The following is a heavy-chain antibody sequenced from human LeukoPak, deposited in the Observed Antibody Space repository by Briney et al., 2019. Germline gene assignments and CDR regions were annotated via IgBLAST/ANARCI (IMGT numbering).Heavy chain of an antibody. Sequence: ASVKVSCKASGYTFTGYYMHWVREAPGQGLEWMGWINPNSGGTNYAQKFQGRVTMTRDTSISTAYMELSRLRSDDTAVYYCAREYCSGGSCYRPFDYWGQGTLVTVSS. CDR1: GYTFTGYY. V-gene: IGHV1-2*02. CDR3: AREYCSGGSCYRPFDY. J-gene: IGHJ4*02. CDR2: INPNSGGT. D-gene: IGHD2-15*01.